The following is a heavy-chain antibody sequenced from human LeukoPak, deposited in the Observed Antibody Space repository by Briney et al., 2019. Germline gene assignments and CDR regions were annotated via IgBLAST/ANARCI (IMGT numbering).Heavy chain of an antibody. V-gene: IGHV3-30*02. CDR3: AKEWRFGEPIGGYFDY. D-gene: IGHD3-10*01. CDR2: IRYDGSNK. J-gene: IGHJ4*02. Sequence: GGSLRLSCAASGFTFSSYGMHWVRQAPGKGLEWVAFIRYDGSNKYYADSVKGRFTISRDNSKNTLYLQMNSLRAEDTAVYYCAKEWRFGEPIGGYFDYWGQGTLVTVSS. CDR1: GFTFSSYG.